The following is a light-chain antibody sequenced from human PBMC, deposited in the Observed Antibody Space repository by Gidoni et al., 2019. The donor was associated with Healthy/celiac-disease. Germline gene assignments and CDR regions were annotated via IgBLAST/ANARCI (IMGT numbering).Light chain of an antibody. J-gene: IGKJ1*01. Sequence: EIKMRQYPSSVSASVGDRVTITCRASQGISSWFAWYQQKPGKAPKLLIYTASSLQIGVPSRFSVSGSGTDVTLTISSLQPQDFAPYYCQQANSFPLTFGQGTKVEIK. CDR2: TAS. CDR1: QGISSW. CDR3: QQANSFPLT. V-gene: IGKV1-12*01.